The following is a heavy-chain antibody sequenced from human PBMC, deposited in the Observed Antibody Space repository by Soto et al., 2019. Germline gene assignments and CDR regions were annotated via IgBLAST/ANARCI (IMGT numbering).Heavy chain of an antibody. CDR2: IYYSGST. V-gene: IGHV4-59*01. Sequence: SETLSLTCTVSGGSISSYYWSWIRQPPGKGLEWIGYIYYSGSTNYNPSLKSRVTISVDTSKNQFSLKLSSVTAADTAVYYCARDAGYYDFWSGYCQPRYNWFDPWGQGTLVTVSS. J-gene: IGHJ5*02. D-gene: IGHD3-3*01. CDR1: GGSISSYY. CDR3: ARDAGYYDFWSGYCQPRYNWFDP.